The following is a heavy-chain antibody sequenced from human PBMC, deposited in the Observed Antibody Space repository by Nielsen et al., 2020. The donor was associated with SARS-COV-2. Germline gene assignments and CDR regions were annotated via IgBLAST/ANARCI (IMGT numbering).Heavy chain of an antibody. J-gene: IGHJ4*02. Sequence: GGSLRLSCAASGFTFSTYGMHWVRQAPGKGLEWVAAISYAGSNKYYVDSVKGRFTISRDNSKNTLYLQMSSLREEDTAVYYCAKDWTAIVVVPSGGVDYWGQGTLVTVSS. V-gene: IGHV3-30*18. CDR3: AKDWTAIVVVPSGGVDY. CDR1: GFTFSTYG. D-gene: IGHD2-15*01. CDR2: ISYAGSNK.